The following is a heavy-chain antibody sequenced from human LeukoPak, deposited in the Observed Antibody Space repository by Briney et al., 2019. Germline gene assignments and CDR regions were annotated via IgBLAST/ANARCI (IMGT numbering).Heavy chain of an antibody. CDR3: ARDQYYYDSSGYVDFDY. CDR1: GYTFTSYG. J-gene: IGHJ4*02. Sequence: GASVKVSCKASGYTFTSYGISWVRQAPGQGLEWMGWISAYNGNTNYAQKLQGRVTMTTDTFTSTAYMELRSLRSDDTAVYYCARDQYYYDSSGYVDFDYWGQGTLVTVSS. V-gene: IGHV1-18*01. CDR2: ISAYNGNT. D-gene: IGHD3-22*01.